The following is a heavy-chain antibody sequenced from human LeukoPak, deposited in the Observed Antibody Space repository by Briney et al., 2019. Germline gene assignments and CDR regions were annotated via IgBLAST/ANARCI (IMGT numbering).Heavy chain of an antibody. CDR3: ARGPNSNWSGLDF. D-gene: IGHD6-6*01. Sequence: GGSLRLSCTASGFPFSGHWMHRARQLPGKGLVWVSRISPTGSTTSYADSVKGRFTVSRDNAKNTLYLQVNNLRAEDTAVYYCARGPNSNWSGLDFWGQGTLLTVSS. CDR2: ISPTGSTT. J-gene: IGHJ4*02. CDR1: GFPFSGHW. V-gene: IGHV3-74*01.